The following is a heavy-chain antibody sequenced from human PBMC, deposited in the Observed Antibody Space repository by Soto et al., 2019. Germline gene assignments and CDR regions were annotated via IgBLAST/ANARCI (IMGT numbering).Heavy chain of an antibody. V-gene: IGHV3-23*01. J-gene: IGHJ6*02. CDR3: AKYLNGSGRFTSDYHYGMDV. CDR2: ISGSGRNT. D-gene: IGHD3-10*01. Sequence: EVQLLESGGGLVHPGGSLRLSCAASGFTFSNYAMNWVRQAPGKGLEWVSSISGSGRNTYYADSVKGRLTISRDSSKNTMYMQMNSLRVEDTGVYYCAKYLNGSGRFTSDYHYGMDVLGQGSTVTVSS. CDR1: GFTFSNYA.